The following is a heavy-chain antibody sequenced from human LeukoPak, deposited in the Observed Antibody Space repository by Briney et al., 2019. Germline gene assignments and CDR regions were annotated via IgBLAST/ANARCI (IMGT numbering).Heavy chain of an antibody. D-gene: IGHD5-18*01. CDR1: GFTFSSYS. CDR3: AKDIYSYGELDY. J-gene: IGHJ4*02. CDR2: ISNSGSSR. V-gene: IGHV3-21*01. Sequence: PGGSLRLSCAASGFTFSSYSMNWVRQAPGKGLEWVSSISNSGSSRYYADSVKGRFTISRDNAKNSLYLQMNSLRTEDTAFYYCAKDIYSYGELDYWGQGTLVAVSS.